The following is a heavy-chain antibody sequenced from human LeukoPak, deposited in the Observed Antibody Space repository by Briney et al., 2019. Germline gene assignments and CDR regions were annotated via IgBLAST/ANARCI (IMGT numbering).Heavy chain of an antibody. J-gene: IGHJ6*02. CDR1: GFTFSNAW. CDR3: TTDPPWDQFYGLGGGRIYYYYGMDV. Sequence: PGGSLRLSCAASGFTFSNAWMSWVRQAPGKGLEWVGRIKSKTDGGTTDYAAPVKGRFTISRDDSKNTLYLQMNSLKTEDTAVYYCTTDPPWDQFYGLGGGRIYYYYGMDVWGQGTTVTVSS. D-gene: IGHD3-16*01. V-gene: IGHV3-15*01. CDR2: IKSKTDGGTT.